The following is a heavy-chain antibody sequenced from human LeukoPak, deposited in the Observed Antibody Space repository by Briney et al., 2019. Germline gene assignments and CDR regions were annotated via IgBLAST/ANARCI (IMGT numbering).Heavy chain of an antibody. CDR1: GFTFSNAW. Sequence: SGGSLRLSCAASGFTFSNAWMSWIRQPPGKGLEWIGEINHSGSTNYNPSLKSRVTISVDTSKNQFSLKLSSVTAADTAVYYCAREGKAVAGKNRKYYFDYWGQGTLVTVSS. D-gene: IGHD6-19*01. CDR3: AREGKAVAGKNRKYYFDY. J-gene: IGHJ4*02. V-gene: IGHV4-34*01. CDR2: INHSGST.